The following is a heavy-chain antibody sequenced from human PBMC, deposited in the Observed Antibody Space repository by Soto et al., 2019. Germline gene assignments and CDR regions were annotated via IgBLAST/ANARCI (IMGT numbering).Heavy chain of an antibody. J-gene: IGHJ4*02. Sequence: SEILSLTCTVSGGSISSSSYYWGWIRQPPGKGLEWIGSIYYSGSTYYNPSLKSRVTISVDTSKNQFSLKLSSVTAADTAVYYCARHGGYMAAAFDYWGQGTLVTVSS. CDR3: ARHGGYMAAAFDY. CDR1: GGSISSSSYY. D-gene: IGHD6-13*01. V-gene: IGHV4-39*01. CDR2: IYYSGST.